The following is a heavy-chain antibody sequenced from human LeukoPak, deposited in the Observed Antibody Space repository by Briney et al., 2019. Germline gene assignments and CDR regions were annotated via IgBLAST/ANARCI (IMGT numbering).Heavy chain of an antibody. CDR2: INQDGSEK. V-gene: IGHV3-7*01. J-gene: IGHJ5*02. Sequence: GGSLRLSCAASGFTFRDYWMSWVRQAPGNGLEWVANINQDGSEKYYVDSVKGRFTISRDNAKNSLFLQMNSLRAEDTAVYYCARGGSGSSWALNWFDPWGQGTLVTVSS. D-gene: IGHD6-13*01. CDR1: GFTFRDYW. CDR3: ARGGSGSSWALNWFDP.